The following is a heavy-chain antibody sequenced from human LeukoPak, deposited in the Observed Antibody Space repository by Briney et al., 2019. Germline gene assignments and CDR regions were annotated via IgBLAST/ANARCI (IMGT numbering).Heavy chain of an antibody. J-gene: IGHJ6*02. V-gene: IGHV5-51*01. CDR3: ARHGGITMVRGVAHRDYYYYGMDV. D-gene: IGHD3-10*01. Sequence: GESLKISCKGSGYSFTSYWIGWVRQMPGKGLEWMGIIYPGDSDTRYSPSFQGQVTISADKSISTAYLQWSSLKASDTAMYYCARHGGITMVRGVAHRDYYYYGMDVWGQGTTVTVSS. CDR1: GYSFTSYW. CDR2: IYPGDSDT.